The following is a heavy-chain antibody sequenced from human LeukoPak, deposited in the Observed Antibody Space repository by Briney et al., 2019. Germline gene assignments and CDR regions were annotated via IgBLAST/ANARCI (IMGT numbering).Heavy chain of an antibody. Sequence: GGSLRLSCAASGFTFSSYGMHWVRQAPGKGLEWVAVISYDGSNKYYADSVKGRFTISRDNSKNTLYLQMNSLRAEDTAVYYCAKGEGAMVRGIVDYWGQGTLVTVSS. D-gene: IGHD3-10*01. V-gene: IGHV3-30*18. CDR1: GFTFSSYG. CDR2: ISYDGSNK. CDR3: AKGEGAMVRGIVDY. J-gene: IGHJ4*02.